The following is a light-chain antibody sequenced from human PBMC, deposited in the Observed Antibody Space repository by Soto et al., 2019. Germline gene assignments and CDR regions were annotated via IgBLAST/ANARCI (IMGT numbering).Light chain of an antibody. CDR1: SSNIGNNA. CDR3: AAWDDSLNAVV. Sequence: QSVLTQPPSVSEAPRQRVTISCSGSSSNIGNNAVNWYQQLPGKAPKLLIYYDDLLPSGVSDRFSGSKSGTSASLAISGLQSEDAADYYCAAWDDSLNAVVFGGGTKVTVL. J-gene: IGLJ2*01. V-gene: IGLV1-36*01. CDR2: YDD.